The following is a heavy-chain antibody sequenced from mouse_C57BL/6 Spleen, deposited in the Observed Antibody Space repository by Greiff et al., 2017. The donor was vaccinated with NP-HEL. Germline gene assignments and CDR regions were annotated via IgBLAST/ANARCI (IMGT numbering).Heavy chain of an antibody. D-gene: IGHD2-5*01. CDR2: IDPSDSYT. J-gene: IGHJ3*01. V-gene: IGHV1-50*01. CDR1: GYTFTSYW. Sequence: QVQLQQPGAELVKPGASVKLSCKASGYTFTSYWMQWVKQRPGQGLEWIGEIDPSDSYTNYNQKFKGKATLTVDTSSSTAYMQLSSLTSEDSAVYYCAKIVTTWGFAYWGQGTLVTVSA. CDR3: AKIVTTWGFAY.